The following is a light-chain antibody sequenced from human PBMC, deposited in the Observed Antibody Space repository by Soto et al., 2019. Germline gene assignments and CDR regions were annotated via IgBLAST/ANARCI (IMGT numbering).Light chain of an antibody. J-gene: IGKJ2*01. CDR2: DAS. V-gene: IGKV1-33*01. CDR1: QDISNY. Sequence: DIQMTQSPSSLSVSVGDRVTITCQASQDISNYLNWYQQKPGKAPKLLIYDASNLQTGVPSRLSGSGSGTDFSFTISSLQPEDIATCYCQQYDNLPYTFGQGTKLEIK. CDR3: QQYDNLPYT.